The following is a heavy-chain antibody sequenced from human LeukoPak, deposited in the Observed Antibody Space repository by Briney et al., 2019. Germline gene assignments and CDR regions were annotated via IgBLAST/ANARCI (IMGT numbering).Heavy chain of an antibody. CDR2: ISGSGTGT. D-gene: IGHD3-10*01. J-gene: IGHJ4*02. CDR3: AKGELMVRGVIKAGIDY. Sequence: PGGSLRLSCAASGFTFSSYVMSWVRQAPGKGLEWVSAISGSGTGTYYADSVKGRFTISRDNSKNTLYLQMNSLRAEDTAVYYCAKGELMVRGVIKAGIDYWGQGTLVTVSS. V-gene: IGHV3-23*01. CDR1: GFTFSSYV.